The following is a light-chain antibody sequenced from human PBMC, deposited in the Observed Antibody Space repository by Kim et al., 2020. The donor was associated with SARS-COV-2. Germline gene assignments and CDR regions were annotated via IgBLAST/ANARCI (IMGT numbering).Light chain of an antibody. CDR3: NSRDSSTNQLV. Sequence: SSELTQDHAVSVALGQTVRITCQGDSLGNNYASWYQQKPGQAPVVVIYGKSNRLSGIPDRFSGSTSGSTASLIITGAQAEDEADYYCNSRDSSTNQLVFGGGTKLTVL. J-gene: IGLJ2*01. V-gene: IGLV3-19*01. CDR1: SLGNNY. CDR2: GKS.